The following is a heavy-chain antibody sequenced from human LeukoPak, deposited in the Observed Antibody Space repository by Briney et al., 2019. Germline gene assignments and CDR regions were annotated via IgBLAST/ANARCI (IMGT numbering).Heavy chain of an antibody. Sequence: GGSLRLSCAASRFSFSNSWMHWVRQTPGKGLEWVSSIRGDGGDTTYADSVKGRFTISRDNAKNTLYLQMNSLRADDTAVYYCAAEHDGFDIWGQGTMVTVSS. J-gene: IGHJ3*02. CDR1: RFSFSNSW. CDR3: AAEHDGFDI. CDR2: IRGDGGDT. V-gene: IGHV3-74*01.